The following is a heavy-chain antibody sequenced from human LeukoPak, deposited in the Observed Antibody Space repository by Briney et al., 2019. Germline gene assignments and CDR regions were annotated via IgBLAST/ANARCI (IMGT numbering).Heavy chain of an antibody. D-gene: IGHD1-1*01. J-gene: IGHJ6*02. V-gene: IGHV1-24*01. Sequence: GASVKVSCKVSGYTLTELSMHWVRQAPGKGLEWMGGFDPEDGETIYAQKFQGRVTMTEDTSTDTAYMELSSLRSEDTAVYYCATDLERRFPDYYLGRDVWDRGTRISVSS. CDR2: FDPEDGET. CDR3: ATDLERRFPDYYLGRDV. CDR1: GYTLTELS.